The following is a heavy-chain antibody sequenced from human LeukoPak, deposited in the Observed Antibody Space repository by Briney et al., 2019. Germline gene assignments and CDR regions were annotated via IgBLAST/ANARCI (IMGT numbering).Heavy chain of an antibody. J-gene: IGHJ4*02. CDR1: GFTFTDYA. D-gene: IGHD3-22*01. Sequence: GGSLGLSCAASGFTFTDYAMSWVRQAPEKGLEWISTISDNGGETYYADSVKGRFTISRDNSKNTLFLQMNSLRAEDSAVYYCATDRERDPSVYYLVGGQGTLITVSS. V-gene: IGHV3-23*01. CDR3: ATDRERDPSVYYLV. CDR2: ISDNGGET.